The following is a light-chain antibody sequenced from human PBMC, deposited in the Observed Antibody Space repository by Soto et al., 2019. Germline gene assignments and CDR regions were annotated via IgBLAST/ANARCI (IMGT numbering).Light chain of an antibody. CDR1: QTITTY. CDR2: TTS. CDR3: QQSYNSPPT. V-gene: IGKV1-39*01. J-gene: IGKJ2*01. Sequence: DIQMTQSPSSLSASVGDRVTITCRASQTITTYLNWYQHKSGQAPKLLISTTSNLEGGVPSRFSGNGSGTHFTLSISSLQREDFATYFCQQSYNSPPTFGQGTKLEF.